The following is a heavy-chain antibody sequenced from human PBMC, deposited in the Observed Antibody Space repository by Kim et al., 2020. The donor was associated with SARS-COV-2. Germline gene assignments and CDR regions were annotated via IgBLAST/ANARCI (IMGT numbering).Heavy chain of an antibody. V-gene: IGHV3-9*01. CDR1: GFTFDDYA. CDR2: ISWNSGSI. CDR3: AKGRFLEWLRYGMDV. J-gene: IGHJ6*02. Sequence: GGSLRLSCAASGFTFDDYAMHWVRQAPGKGLEWVSGISWNSGSIGYADSVKGRFTISRDNAKNSLYLQMNSLRAEDTALYYCAKGRFLEWLRYGMDVWGQGTTVTVSS. D-gene: IGHD3-3*01.